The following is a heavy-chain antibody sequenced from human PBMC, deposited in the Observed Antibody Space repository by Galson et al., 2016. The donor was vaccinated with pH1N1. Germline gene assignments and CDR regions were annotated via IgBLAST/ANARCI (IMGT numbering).Heavy chain of an antibody. J-gene: IGHJ6*02. CDR2: ISYAGSNK. D-gene: IGHD2-2*01. CDR1: GFTFSMYG. V-gene: IGHV3-30*03. CDR3: AMVGETWASIPAAIKQYYGMDV. Sequence: SLRLSCAVSGFTFSMYGMHWVRQAPGKGLEWVAVISYAGSNKYYTDSVKGRFTISRDNSKSPLYLQMNSLRADDTAVYYCAMVGETWASIPAAIKQYYGMDVWGQGTTVTVSS.